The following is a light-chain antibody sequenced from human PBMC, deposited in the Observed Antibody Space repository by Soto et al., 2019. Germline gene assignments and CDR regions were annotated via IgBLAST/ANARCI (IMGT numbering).Light chain of an antibody. CDR3: QQSYSTPPWT. J-gene: IGKJ1*01. CDR2: AAS. V-gene: IGKV1-39*01. Sequence: DIQMTQSPSSLSASVGDRVTITCRASQSISSYLNWYQQKPGKAPKLLIYAASSLQSGVPSRFSGSGSGTDFTLIIGSLQPEDFATYYCQQSYSTPPWTFGQGTKVEIK. CDR1: QSISSY.